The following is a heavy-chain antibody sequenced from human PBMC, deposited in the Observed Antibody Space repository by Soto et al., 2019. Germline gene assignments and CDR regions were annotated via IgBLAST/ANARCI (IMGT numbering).Heavy chain of an antibody. CDR3: ASGFGYCSSTSCYVGGWLGGYYYGMDV. V-gene: IGHV1-2*02. CDR2: INPNSGGT. Sequence: ASVKVSCKASVYTFTGYYMHWVRQAPGQGLEWMGWINPNSGGTNYAQKFQGRVTMTRDTSISTAYMELSRLRSDDTAVYYCASGFGYCSSTSCYVGGWLGGYYYGMDVWGQGTTVTVSS. D-gene: IGHD2-2*01. J-gene: IGHJ6*02. CDR1: VYTFTGYY.